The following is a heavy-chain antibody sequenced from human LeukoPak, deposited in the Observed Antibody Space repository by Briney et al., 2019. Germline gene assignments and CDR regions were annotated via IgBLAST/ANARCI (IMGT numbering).Heavy chain of an antibody. J-gene: IGHJ4*02. CDR3: ARTNSSGYFPPCKY. CDR2: IRYDGSNK. D-gene: IGHD3-22*01. CDR1: GFTFSSYG. V-gene: IGHV3-30*02. Sequence: GGSLRLSCAASGFTFSSYGMHWVRQAPGKGLEWVAFIRYDGSNKYYADSVKGRFTISRDNSKNTLYLQMNSLRAEDTAVYYCARTNSSGYFPPCKYWGQGTLVTVSS.